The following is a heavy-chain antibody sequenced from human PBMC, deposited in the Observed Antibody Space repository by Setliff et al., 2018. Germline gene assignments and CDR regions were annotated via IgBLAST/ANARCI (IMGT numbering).Heavy chain of an antibody. CDR1: GGSISSSNFY. Sequence: SETLSLTCSVSGGSISSSNFYWVWIRQPPGKGLEWIGSIYYGGTTHYNPSLKSRVTISVDTSKNTLYLQMNSLRAEDTAVYYCCSGSYLFVYWGQGSLVTVSS. D-gene: IGHD1-26*01. V-gene: IGHV4-39*02. CDR2: IYYGGTT. CDR3: CSGSYLFVY. J-gene: IGHJ4*02.